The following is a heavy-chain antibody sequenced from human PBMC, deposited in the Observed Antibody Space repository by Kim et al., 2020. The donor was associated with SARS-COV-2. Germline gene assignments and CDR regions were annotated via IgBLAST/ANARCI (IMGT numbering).Heavy chain of an antibody. D-gene: IGHD2-2*01. V-gene: IGHV3-30*18. CDR3: AKDQADIVVVPAAEPTYQGCFDY. CDR1: GFTFSSYG. Sequence: GGSLRLSCAASGFTFSSYGMHWVRQAPGKGLEWVAVISYDGSNKYYADSVKGRFTISRDNSKNTLYLQMNSLRAEDTAVYYCAKDQADIVVVPAAEPTYQGCFDYWGQGTLVTVSS. CDR2: ISYDGSNK. J-gene: IGHJ4*02.